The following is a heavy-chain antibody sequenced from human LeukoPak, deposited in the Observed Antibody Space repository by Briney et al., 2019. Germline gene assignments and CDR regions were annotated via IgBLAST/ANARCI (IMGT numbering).Heavy chain of an antibody. CDR3: ARGYYGSGSYYMGNY. D-gene: IGHD3-10*01. V-gene: IGHV3-33*01. J-gene: IGHJ4*02. Sequence: GGSLRLSCAASGFTFSSYDMHWVRQAPGKGLEWVAVIWYDGSNKYYADSVKGRFTISRDNSKNTLYLQMNSLRVEDSALYYCARGYYGSGSYYMGNYWGQGTLVTVSS. CDR2: IWYDGSNK. CDR1: GFTFSSYD.